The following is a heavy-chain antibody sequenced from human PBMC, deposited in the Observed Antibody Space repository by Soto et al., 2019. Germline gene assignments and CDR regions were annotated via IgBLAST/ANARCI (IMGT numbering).Heavy chain of an antibody. J-gene: IGHJ4*02. Sequence: EVQLVESGGGLVKPGGSLRLSCAASGFIFSIYNMNWVRQAPGKGLEWVSSISSSSTYTYYADSVKDRFTISRANAKNSLYLQMNSLRAEDTAVYDCARLYNYGYGLDYWGQGTLVTVSS. V-gene: IGHV3-21*01. CDR2: ISSSSTYT. CDR3: ARLYNYGYGLDY. D-gene: IGHD5-18*01. CDR1: GFIFSIYN.